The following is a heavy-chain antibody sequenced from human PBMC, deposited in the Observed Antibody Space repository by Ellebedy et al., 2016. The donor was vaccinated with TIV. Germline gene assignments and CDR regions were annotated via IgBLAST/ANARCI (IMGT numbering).Heavy chain of an antibody. V-gene: IGHV3-7*03. CDR3: ARDWRDMGSSPPFDL. D-gene: IGHD6-6*01. CDR2: TNQNENDK. J-gene: IGHJ4*02. CDR1: GFPFSLYQ. Sequence: GESLKISCAASGFPFSLYQMSWVRQAPGKGLEWVAKTNQNENDKYYVDSVKGRFTISRDNAENSFSLQMNSLRAEDTAVYYCARDWRDMGSSPPFDLWGQGTLVTVSS.